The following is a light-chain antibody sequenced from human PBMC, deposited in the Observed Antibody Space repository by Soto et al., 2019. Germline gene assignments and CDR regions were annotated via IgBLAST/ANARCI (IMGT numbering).Light chain of an antibody. CDR2: DAS. V-gene: IGKV3D-15*01. CDR3: QQHNSFSIT. J-gene: IGKJ5*01. CDR1: QSLGRY. Sequence: PGESATLSCRASQSLGRYLAWYQQKPGQAPRLLIYDASRRATGIPARFSGSGSGTEFTLTINSLQADDFATYYCQQHNSFSITFGQGTRLEIK.